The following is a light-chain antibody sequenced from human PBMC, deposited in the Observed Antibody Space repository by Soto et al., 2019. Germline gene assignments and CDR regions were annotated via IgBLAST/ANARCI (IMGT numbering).Light chain of an antibody. CDR3: QQRGET. V-gene: IGKV3-11*01. J-gene: IGKJ1*01. CDR2: DAS. CDR1: QSFSNY. Sequence: EIVLTQSPATLSLSPGERATLSCRASQSFSNYLAWYQQKPGQAPRLLIYDASSRATGIPARFSGSGSGTDFTLTISSLEPEDFAVYYCQQRGETFGQGTKVEIK.